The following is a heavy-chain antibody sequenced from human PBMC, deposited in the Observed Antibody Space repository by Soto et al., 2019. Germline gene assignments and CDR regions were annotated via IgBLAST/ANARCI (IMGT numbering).Heavy chain of an antibody. CDR1: GFTFSYHW. V-gene: IGHV3-7*03. Sequence: VGSLRLSCAASGFTFSYHWITWVRQAPGKGLEWVANIKEDGSEKYSVDSVKGRFTISRDNAQNSVFLQMNSLRAEDTAVYYCARGHYDMDVWGQGTTVTVSS. CDR3: ARGHYDMDV. CDR2: IKEDGSEK. J-gene: IGHJ6*02.